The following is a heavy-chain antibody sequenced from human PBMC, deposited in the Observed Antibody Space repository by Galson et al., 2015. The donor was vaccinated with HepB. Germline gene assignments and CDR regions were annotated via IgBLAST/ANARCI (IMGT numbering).Heavy chain of an antibody. V-gene: IGHV3-21*01. D-gene: IGHD6-13*01. CDR2: ISTTSSFI. J-gene: IGHJ4*02. CDR1: GFIFNRYG. CDR3: AKVYVSQQLVRGFDC. Sequence: SLRLSCAASGFIFNRYGMKWVRQAPGKGLEWVSSISTTSSFIYYADSVRGRFTISRDNAKNSLYLQMNSLRAEDTAVYYCAKVYVSQQLVRGFDCWGQGTLLTVSS.